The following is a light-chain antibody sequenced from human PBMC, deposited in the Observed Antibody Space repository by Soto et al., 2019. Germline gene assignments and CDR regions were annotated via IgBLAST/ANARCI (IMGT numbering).Light chain of an antibody. V-gene: IGKV1-39*01. J-gene: IGKJ1*01. CDR1: QSISNF. CDR3: QQSYRNPRT. Sequence: DIQMTQSPSFLSASAGDRVTIFCRASQSISNFLHWYQQKPGKAPKLLIYAASKLESGVPSRFGGSGSGTHFTLTISSLQPEDFATYYCQQSYRNPRTFGLGTRVEIK. CDR2: AAS.